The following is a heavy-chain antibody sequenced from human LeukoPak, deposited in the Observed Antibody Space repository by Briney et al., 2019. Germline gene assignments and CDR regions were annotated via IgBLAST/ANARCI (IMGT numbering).Heavy chain of an antibody. CDR2: ISTSSSYI. CDR3: ARGAEGIAATDSNFDY. D-gene: IGHD6-13*01. J-gene: IGHJ4*02. CDR1: GFTFSSYE. V-gene: IGHV3-21*01. Sequence: PGGSLRLSCAASGFTFSSYEMNWVRQAPGKGLEWVSSISTSSSYIYYADSVKGRFTISRDNAKKSLYLQMNSLRVEDTAVYYCARGAEGIAATDSNFDYWGQGTVVTVSS.